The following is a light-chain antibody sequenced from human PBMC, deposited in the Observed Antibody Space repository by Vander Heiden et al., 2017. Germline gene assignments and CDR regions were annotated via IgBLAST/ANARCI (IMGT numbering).Light chain of an antibody. J-gene: IGKJ2*01. V-gene: IGKV1-5*01. CDR1: QGIATW. Sequence: DIQMTQSPSTLSASVGDRVTITCRAGQGIATWLAWFQQKPGKAPNLLIHDVSTLESGVPSRFSGSSSGTEFTLTISSLQPDDFATYYCQQFNSYPYTFGQGTKLEI. CDR3: QQFNSYPYT. CDR2: DVS.